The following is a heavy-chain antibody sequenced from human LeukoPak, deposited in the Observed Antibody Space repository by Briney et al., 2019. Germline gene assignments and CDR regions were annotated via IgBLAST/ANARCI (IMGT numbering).Heavy chain of an antibody. J-gene: IGHJ4*02. D-gene: IGHD6-13*01. CDR3: AKGIAAAGHGY. CDR2: TYHSGST. Sequence: PSETLSLTCTVSGGSISSGGYYWSWIRQPPGKGLEWIGYTYHSGSTYYNPSLESRVTISVDRSKNQFSLKLSSVTAADTAVYYCAKGIAAAGHGYWGQGTLVTVSS. V-gene: IGHV4-30-2*02. CDR1: GGSISSGGYY.